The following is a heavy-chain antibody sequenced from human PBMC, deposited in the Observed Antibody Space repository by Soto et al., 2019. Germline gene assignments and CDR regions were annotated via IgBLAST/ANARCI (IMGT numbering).Heavy chain of an antibody. CDR2: ISYDGSNK. J-gene: IGHJ6*02. D-gene: IGHD2-15*01. CDR1: GFTFSSYA. Sequence: GGSLRLSCAASGFTFSSYAMHWVRQAPGKGLEWVAVISYDGSNKYYADSVKGRFTISRDNSKNTLYLQMNSLRAEDTAVYYCARVLEGRGYCSGGSCYSEGPMDVWGQGTTVTVSS. V-gene: IGHV3-30-3*01. CDR3: ARVLEGRGYCSGGSCYSEGPMDV.